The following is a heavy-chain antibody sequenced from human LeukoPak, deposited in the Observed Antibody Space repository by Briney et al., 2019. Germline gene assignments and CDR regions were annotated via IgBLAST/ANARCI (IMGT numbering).Heavy chain of an antibody. CDR2: ISGSGGST. J-gene: IGHJ4*02. Sequence: GGSLRLSCTASGFTFGDYVMSWVRQAPGKGLEWVSAISGSGGSTYYADSVKGRFTISRDNSKNTLYLQMNSLRAEDTAVYYCAKANYVGALGFDYWGQGTLVTVSS. D-gene: IGHD1-7*01. V-gene: IGHV3-23*01. CDR1: GFTFGDYV. CDR3: AKANYVGALGFDY.